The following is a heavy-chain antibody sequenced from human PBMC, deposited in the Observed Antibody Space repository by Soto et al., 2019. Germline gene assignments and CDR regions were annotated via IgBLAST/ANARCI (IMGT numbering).Heavy chain of an antibody. CDR1: GYSFTNYW. D-gene: IGHD4-17*01. V-gene: IGHV5-51*01. CDR3: ARWGTVIIPNHYYSGMDV. CDR2: IYPGDSDT. Sequence: PGESLKISCKGSGYSFTNYWIGWVRQMPGKGLEWMGIIYPGDSDTRYSPSFQGQVTISADKSISTAYLQWSSLKASDTAMYYCARWGTVIIPNHYYSGMDVWGQGTTVTVS. J-gene: IGHJ6*02.